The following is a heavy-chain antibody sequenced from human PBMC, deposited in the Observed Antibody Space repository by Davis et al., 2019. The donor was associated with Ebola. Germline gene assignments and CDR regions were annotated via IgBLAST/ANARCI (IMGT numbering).Heavy chain of an antibody. D-gene: IGHD3-3*01. J-gene: IGHJ5*02. V-gene: IGHV3-23*01. CDR1: GFTFSSYA. Sequence: GESLKISCVASGFTFSSYAMSWVRQAPGKGLEWVSAISGSGGSTYYADSVKGRFTISRDNSKNTLYLQMNSLRAEDTAVYYCARDTTYYDFWSGFWFDPWGQGTLVTVSS. CDR2: ISGSGGST. CDR3: ARDTTYYDFWSGFWFDP.